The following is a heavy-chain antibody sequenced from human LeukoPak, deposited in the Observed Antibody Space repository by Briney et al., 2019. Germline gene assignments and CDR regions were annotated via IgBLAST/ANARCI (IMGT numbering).Heavy chain of an antibody. Sequence: GGSLRLSCAASGFTFSSYAMSWVRQAPGKGLEWVSSICGSGGSTYYADSVKGGFTISRDNSKNTLYLQMNSLRAEDTAVYYCAIRARPRIAVAGTVVDYWGQGTLVTVSS. V-gene: IGHV3-23*01. CDR1: GFTFSSYA. D-gene: IGHD6-19*01. J-gene: IGHJ4*02. CDR2: ICGSGGST. CDR3: AIRARPRIAVAGTVVDY.